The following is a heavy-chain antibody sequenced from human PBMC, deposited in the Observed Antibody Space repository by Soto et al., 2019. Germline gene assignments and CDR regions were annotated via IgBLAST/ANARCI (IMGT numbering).Heavy chain of an antibody. CDR2: IYYSGST. CDR3: ARDGNSNWFDP. J-gene: IGHJ5*02. Sequence: SETLSLTCTVSGGSISSGGYHWSWIRQHPGKGLEWIGYIYYSGSTYYNPSLKSRVTISVDTSKNQFSLKLSSVTAADTAVYYCARDGNSNWFDPWGQGTLVTVSS. CDR1: GGSISSGGYH. V-gene: IGHV4-31*03.